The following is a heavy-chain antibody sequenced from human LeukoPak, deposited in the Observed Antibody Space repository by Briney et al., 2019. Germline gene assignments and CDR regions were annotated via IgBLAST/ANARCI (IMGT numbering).Heavy chain of an antibody. V-gene: IGHV3-7*03. D-gene: IGHD6-6*01. CDR2: IKQDGSEK. J-gene: IGHJ6*04. CDR3: ARGEYSGGPYYYYGMDV. Sequence: GGSLRLSCAASGFTFSSYWMSWVRQAPGKGLEWVASIKQDGSEKYYVDSVKGRFTISRDNAKNSLYLQMNSLRAEDTAVYYCARGEYSGGPYYYYGMDVWGKGTTVTVSS. CDR1: GFTFSSYW.